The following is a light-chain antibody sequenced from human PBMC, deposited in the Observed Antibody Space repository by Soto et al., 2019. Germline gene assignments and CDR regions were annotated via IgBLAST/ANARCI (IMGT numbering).Light chain of an antibody. CDR1: QIVSSSY. Sequence: EIVFTQSPGTLSLSPVERATLSCRASQIVSSSYLAWYQQKPGQAPRLLIYGASSRATGIPDRFSGSGSGTDFTLTISSLEPEDFAVYYCQQRSNWPQITFGQGTRLEIK. V-gene: IGKV3D-20*02. CDR2: GAS. J-gene: IGKJ5*01. CDR3: QQRSNWPQIT.